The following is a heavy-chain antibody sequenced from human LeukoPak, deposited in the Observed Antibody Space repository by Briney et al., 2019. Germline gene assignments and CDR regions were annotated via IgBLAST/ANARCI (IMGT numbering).Heavy chain of an antibody. V-gene: IGHV1-18*01. D-gene: IGHD3-22*01. CDR3: ARSGWYYYDSSGPGWD. CDR2: INAYNGNT. J-gene: IGHJ4*02. Sequence: ASVKVSCKASGYTFTSYGISWVRQALGQGLEWMGWINAYNGNTNYAQKLQGRVTMTTDTSTSTAYMELRSLRSDDTAVYYCARSGWYYYDSSGPGWDWGQGTLVTVSS. CDR1: GYTFTSYG.